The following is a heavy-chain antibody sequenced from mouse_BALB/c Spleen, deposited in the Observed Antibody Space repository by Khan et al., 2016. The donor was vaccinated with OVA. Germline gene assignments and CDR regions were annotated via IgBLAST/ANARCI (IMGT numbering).Heavy chain of an antibody. D-gene: IGHD2-3*01. CDR1: GFNIKDYY. J-gene: IGHJ3*01. Sequence: VQLKQSGAELVRPGALVKLSCKASGFNIKDYYMHWVKQRPEQGLVWIGRIDPENGDTIYDPKFQGKASITSDTSSNTAYLQLNSLTSEDTAVYYCARDGYSPWFAYWGQGTLVTVSA. V-gene: IGHV14-1*02. CDR3: ARDGYSPWFAY. CDR2: IDPENGDT.